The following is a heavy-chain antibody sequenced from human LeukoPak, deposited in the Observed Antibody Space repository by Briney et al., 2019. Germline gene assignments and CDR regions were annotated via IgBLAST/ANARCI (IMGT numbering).Heavy chain of an antibody. Sequence: GASVKVSCKASGYSFTGYYMHWVRQAPGQGLEWMGWINPNSGGTNYAQKFQGRVTMTRDTSISTAYMELSRLRSDDTAVYYCARETFHSGSYYFDYWGQGTLVTVSS. CDR2: INPNSGGT. D-gene: IGHD1-26*01. CDR3: ARETFHSGSYYFDY. J-gene: IGHJ4*02. CDR1: GYSFTGYY. V-gene: IGHV1-2*02.